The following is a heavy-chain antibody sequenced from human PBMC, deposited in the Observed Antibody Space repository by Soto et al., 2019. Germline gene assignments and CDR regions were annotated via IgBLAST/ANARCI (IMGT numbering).Heavy chain of an antibody. J-gene: IGHJ4*02. Sequence: QVPLVESGGGVVQPGRSLRLSCAASGFTFSSYGMHWVRQAPGKGLEWVAVISYDGSNKYYADSVKGRFTISRDNSKNTLYLQMNSLRAEDTAVYYCAKGGSDWGQGTLVTVSS. CDR2: ISYDGSNK. CDR3: AKGGSD. D-gene: IGHD3-10*01. CDR1: GFTFSSYG. V-gene: IGHV3-30*18.